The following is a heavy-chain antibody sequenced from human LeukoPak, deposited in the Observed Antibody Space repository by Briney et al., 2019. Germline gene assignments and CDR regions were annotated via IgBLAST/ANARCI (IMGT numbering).Heavy chain of an antibody. D-gene: IGHD1-1*01. Sequence: GGSLRLSCAASGFSFGSYGLSWVRQAPGKGLEWVANINEGGSQKYYVDSVKGRFTISRDNAKNSVYLQMNRLRAEDTAVYFCAKSRSGSANWALQIFDNWGQGTLVTVSS. CDR2: INEGGSQK. J-gene: IGHJ4*02. CDR3: AKSRSGSANWALQIFDN. CDR1: GFSFGSYG. V-gene: IGHV3-7*01.